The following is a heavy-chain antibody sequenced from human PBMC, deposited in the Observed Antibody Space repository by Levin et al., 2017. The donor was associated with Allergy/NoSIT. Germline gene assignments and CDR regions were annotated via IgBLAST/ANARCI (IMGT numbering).Heavy chain of an antibody. J-gene: IGHJ6*02. D-gene: IGHD3-3*01. Sequence: KISCKASGGTFSSYAISWVRQAPGQGLEWMGGIIPIFGTANYAQKFQGRVTITADESTSTAYMELSSLRSEDTAVYYCARDRGLRFLEWLPPDYGMDVWGQGTTVTVSS. CDR1: GGTFSSYA. CDR3: ARDRGLRFLEWLPPDYGMDV. CDR2: IIPIFGTA. V-gene: IGHV1-69*01.